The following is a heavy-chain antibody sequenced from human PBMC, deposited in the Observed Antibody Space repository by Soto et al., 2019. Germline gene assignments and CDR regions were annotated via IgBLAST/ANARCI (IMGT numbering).Heavy chain of an antibody. CDR1: GGSISSSNW. Sequence: QVQLQESGPGLVKPSGTLSLTCAVSGGSISSSNWWSWVRQPPGKGLEWIGEIYHSGSTNYNPSLKSRVTISVDKSTNQFSLKLSSVTAADTAVYYCARVTVTTFYYYYGMDVWGQGTTVTVSS. D-gene: IGHD4-17*01. V-gene: IGHV4-4*02. CDR3: ARVTVTTFYYYYGMDV. J-gene: IGHJ6*02. CDR2: IYHSGST.